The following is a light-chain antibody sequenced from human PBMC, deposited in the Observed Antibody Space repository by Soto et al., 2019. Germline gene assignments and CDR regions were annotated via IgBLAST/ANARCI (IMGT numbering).Light chain of an antibody. CDR2: DVS. CDR1: QSLLFSNGITY. Sequence: EVVLTQSPLSLPVTVGQPATVSCMSSQSLLFSNGITYLTWFHQMPGQPPRRLISDVSNRKTGVPDNIGGRWSGTHLPLRISRVEAEDVGIFYSMQKTHLPITVGGGIQIEIK. J-gene: IGKJ4*01. CDR3: MQKTHLPIT. V-gene: IGKV2-30*01.